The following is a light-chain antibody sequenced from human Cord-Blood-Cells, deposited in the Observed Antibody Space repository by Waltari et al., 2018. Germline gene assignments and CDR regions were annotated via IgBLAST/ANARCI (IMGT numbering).Light chain of an antibody. Sequence: EIVMTQSPATLSVSPGERATLSCRDSQSVSSKLAWYQQKPGQAPRLLIYGASTRATGIPARFSGSGAETEFTLTISSLQSEDFAVYYCQQYNNWPPLTFGGGTKVEIK. CDR2: GAS. CDR1: QSVSSK. CDR3: QQYNNWPPLT. V-gene: IGKV3-15*01. J-gene: IGKJ4*01.